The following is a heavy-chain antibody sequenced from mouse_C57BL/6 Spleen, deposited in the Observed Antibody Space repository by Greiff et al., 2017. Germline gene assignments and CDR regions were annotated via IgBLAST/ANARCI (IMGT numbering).Heavy chain of an antibody. D-gene: IGHD2-3*01. CDR2: ISSGGSYT. V-gene: IGHV5-6*01. J-gene: IGHJ3*01. CDR1: GFTFSSYG. Sequence: EVKLVESGGDLVKPGGSLKLSCAASGFTFSSYGMSWVRQTPDKRLEWVATISSGGSYTYYPDSVKGRFTISRDNAKNTLYLQMSSLKSEDTAMYYCARDDGYSAWFAYWGQGTLVTVSA. CDR3: ARDDGYSAWFAY.